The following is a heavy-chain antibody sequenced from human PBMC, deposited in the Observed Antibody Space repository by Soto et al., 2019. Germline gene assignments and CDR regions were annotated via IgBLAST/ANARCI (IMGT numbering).Heavy chain of an antibody. Sequence: QVQLQESGPGLVKPSETLSLTCTVSGGSISSYYWSWIRQPPGKGLEWIGYIYYSGSTNYNPSLKSRVTISVDTSKNQFSLKLSSVTAADTAVYYCASSGIAAAGIHYYYGMDVWGQGTTVTVSS. D-gene: IGHD6-13*01. CDR3: ASSGIAAAGIHYYYGMDV. V-gene: IGHV4-59*01. CDR2: IYYSGST. CDR1: GGSISSYY. J-gene: IGHJ6*02.